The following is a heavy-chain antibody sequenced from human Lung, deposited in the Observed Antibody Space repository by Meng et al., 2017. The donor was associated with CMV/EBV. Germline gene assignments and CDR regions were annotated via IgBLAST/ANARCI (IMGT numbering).Heavy chain of an antibody. D-gene: IGHD3-3*01. J-gene: IGHJ6*02. Sequence: ASVKVSCKASGYTFTGYYMHWVRQAPGQGLEWMGWINPNSGGTNYAQKFQGRVTMTRDTSISTAYMELSRLRSDDTAVYYCAREMNVYYDFWSGYYPRPDYYYYGMDVWGQGTTVTFSS. CDR3: AREMNVYYDFWSGYYPRPDYYYYGMDV. V-gene: IGHV1-2*02. CDR2: INPNSGGT. CDR1: GYTFTGYY.